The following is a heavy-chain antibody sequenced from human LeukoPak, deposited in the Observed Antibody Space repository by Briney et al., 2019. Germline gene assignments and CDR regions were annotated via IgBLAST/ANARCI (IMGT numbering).Heavy chain of an antibody. CDR3: ARGLSSGSYEISYPDNWFDP. D-gene: IGHD1-26*01. Sequence: ASVKVSCKASGYTFTNYDINWVRQATGQGLEWMGWMNPNSGNTGYAQKFQGRVTITADKSTSTAYMELSSLRSEDTAVYYCARGLSSGSYEISYPDNWFDPWGQGTLVTVSS. CDR1: GYTFTNYD. CDR2: MNPNSGNT. V-gene: IGHV1-8*03. J-gene: IGHJ5*02.